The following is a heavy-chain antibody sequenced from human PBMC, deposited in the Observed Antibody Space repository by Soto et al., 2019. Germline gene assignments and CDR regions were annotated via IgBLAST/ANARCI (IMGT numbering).Heavy chain of an antibody. V-gene: IGHV1-3*01. Sequence: ASVKVSCKASGYTFTSYAMHWVRQAPGQRLEWMGWINAGNGNTKYSQKFQGRVTITRDTSASTAYMELSSLRSEDTAVYYCAREHYDSSGYYLPFDPWGQGTLVTVSS. D-gene: IGHD3-22*01. J-gene: IGHJ5*02. CDR3: AREHYDSSGYYLPFDP. CDR2: INAGNGNT. CDR1: GYTFTSYA.